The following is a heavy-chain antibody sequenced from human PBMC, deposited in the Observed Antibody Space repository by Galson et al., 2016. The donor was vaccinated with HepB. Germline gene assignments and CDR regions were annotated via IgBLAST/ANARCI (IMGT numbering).Heavy chain of an antibody. CDR2: INPGDSDT. Sequence: QSGAEVKKPGESLNTSCKGFGYRFTDYWIGWVRQMPGKGLEWMGIINPGDSDTRYSPSFQGQVIISADKSISTAYLQWSSLKASDTAMYYCARGVQQLVYDYWGQGTLVTVSS. J-gene: IGHJ4*02. CDR1: GYRFTDYW. D-gene: IGHD6-13*01. V-gene: IGHV5-51*01. CDR3: ARGVQQLVYDY.